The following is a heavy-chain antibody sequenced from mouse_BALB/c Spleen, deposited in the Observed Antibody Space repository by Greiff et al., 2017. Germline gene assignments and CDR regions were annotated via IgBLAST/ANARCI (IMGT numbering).Heavy chain of an antibody. Sequence: EVQLQQSGPGLVKPSQSLSLTCTVTGYSITSDYAWNWIRQFPGNKLEWMGYISYSGSTSYNPSLKSRISITRDTSKNQFFLQLNSVTTEETATYYCARSGFDYWGQGTTLTVSS. CDR1: GYSITSDYA. J-gene: IGHJ2*01. CDR3: ARSGFDY. V-gene: IGHV3-2*02. D-gene: IGHD4-1*01. CDR2: ISYSGST.